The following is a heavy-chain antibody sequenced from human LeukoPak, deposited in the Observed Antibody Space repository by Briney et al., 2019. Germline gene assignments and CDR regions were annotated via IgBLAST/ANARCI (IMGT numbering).Heavy chain of an antibody. CDR2: IIPILGIA. CDR3: AREKGYCSSASCFDAFDI. CDR1: GGTFSSYT. Sequence: SVKVSCKASGGTFSSYTISWVRQAPGQGLEWMGRIIPILGIANYAQKFQGRVTITADKSTSTAYMELSSLRSEDTAVYYCAREKGYCSSASCFDAFDIWGQGTMVTVSS. V-gene: IGHV1-69*04. J-gene: IGHJ3*02. D-gene: IGHD2-2*01.